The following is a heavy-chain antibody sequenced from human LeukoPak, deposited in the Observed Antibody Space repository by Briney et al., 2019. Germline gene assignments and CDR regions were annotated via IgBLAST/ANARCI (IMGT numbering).Heavy chain of an antibody. J-gene: IGHJ4*02. CDR3: ARDFRDYRDYVAYFDS. CDR1: GFTFSTYY. V-gene: IGHV3-30-3*01. CDR2: ILYDGTNQ. Sequence: GGSLRLSCAASGFTFSTYYMNWVRQAPGKGLEWVAVILYDGTNQYYTDSVKGRFTISRDNSRNTLYLQMNSLKVEDTAVYYCARDFRDYRDYVAYFDSWGQGTLVTVSS. D-gene: IGHD4-17*01.